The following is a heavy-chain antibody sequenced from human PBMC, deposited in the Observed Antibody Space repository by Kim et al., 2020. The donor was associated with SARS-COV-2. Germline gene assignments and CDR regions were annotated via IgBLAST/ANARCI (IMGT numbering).Heavy chain of an antibody. J-gene: IGHJ4*02. V-gene: IGHV3-21*01. CDR2: ISSSSSYI. CDR3: AREVGYSSGWDEGTGM. CDR1: GFTFSSYS. D-gene: IGHD6-19*01. Sequence: GGSLRLSCAASGFTFSSYSMNWVRQAPGKGLEWVSSISSSSSYIYYADSVKGRFTISRDNAKNSLYLQMNSLRAEDTAVYYCAREVGYSSGWDEGTGMWGQGTLVTVSS.